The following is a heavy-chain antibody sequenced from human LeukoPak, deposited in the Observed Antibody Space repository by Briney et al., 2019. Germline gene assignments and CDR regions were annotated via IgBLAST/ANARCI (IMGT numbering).Heavy chain of an antibody. Sequence: ASVKVSCKASGYTFTSYGISWVRQAPGQGLEWMGWISAYNGNTNYAQKLQGRVTMTTDTSTSTAYMELRSLRSDDTAVYYCARDPFVAGTEWFDPWGQGTLVTVFS. CDR3: ARDPFVAGTEWFDP. CDR2: ISAYNGNT. D-gene: IGHD6-19*01. CDR1: GYTFTSYG. V-gene: IGHV1-18*01. J-gene: IGHJ5*02.